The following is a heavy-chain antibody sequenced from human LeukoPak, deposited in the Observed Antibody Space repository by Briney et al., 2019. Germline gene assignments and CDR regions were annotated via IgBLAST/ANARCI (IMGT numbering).Heavy chain of an antibody. CDR3: ARTLYIASAPGGFDY. CDR1: GYTFTGHY. CDR2: INPKNAAT. D-gene: IGHD3-16*01. J-gene: IGHJ4*02. V-gene: IGHV1-2*02. Sequence: ASVKVSCKASGYTFTGHYIHWVRQAPGRGLEWMGWINPKNAATNYAQKFQGRVTMTRDTSTGTVYMEVNALRSDDTAVYYCARTLYIASAPGGFDYWGQGTLVTVSS.